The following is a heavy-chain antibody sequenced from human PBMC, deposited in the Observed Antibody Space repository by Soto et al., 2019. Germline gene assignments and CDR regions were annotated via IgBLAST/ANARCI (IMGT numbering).Heavy chain of an antibody. J-gene: IGHJ4*02. Sequence: QVQLVQSGAEVKKPGASVKVSCKASGYTFTSYGISWVRQAPGQGLEWMGWICAYNGNTNYAQKLQGRVTMTTDTSTSTAYMELRSLRSDDTAVYYCARDRRLQWELPYFDYWGQGTLVTVSS. CDR1: GYTFTSYG. V-gene: IGHV1-18*01. D-gene: IGHD1-26*01. CDR2: ICAYNGNT. CDR3: ARDRRLQWELPYFDY.